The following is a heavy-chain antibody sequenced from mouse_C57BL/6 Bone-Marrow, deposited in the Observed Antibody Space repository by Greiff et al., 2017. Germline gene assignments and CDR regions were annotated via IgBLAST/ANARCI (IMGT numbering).Heavy chain of an antibody. J-gene: IGHJ2*01. CDR2: IHPNSGST. V-gene: IGHV1-64*01. Sequence: QVQLQQPGAELVKPGASVKLSCKASGYTFTSYWMHWVKQRPGHGLEWIGMIHPNSGSTNYNEKFKSKATLTVDNSSSTAYMQLSSLTSEDSAVYYCARFITTVVADDWGQGTTLTVAS. CDR3: ARFITTVVADD. CDR1: GYTFTSYW. D-gene: IGHD1-1*01.